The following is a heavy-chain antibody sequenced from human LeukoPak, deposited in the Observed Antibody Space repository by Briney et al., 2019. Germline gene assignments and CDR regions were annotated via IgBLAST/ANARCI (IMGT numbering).Heavy chain of an antibody. D-gene: IGHD1-26*01. CDR3: ARVGY. J-gene: IGHJ4*02. V-gene: IGHV3-21*01. CDR2: ISTSSIYI. CDR1: GFTFSSYE. Sequence: GSLRLSCAASGFTFSSYEMNWVRQAPGKGLEWVSSISTSSIYIYYTDSLKGRFTISRDNARNSLYLQMNSLRAEDTAVYYCARVGYWGQGTLVTVSS.